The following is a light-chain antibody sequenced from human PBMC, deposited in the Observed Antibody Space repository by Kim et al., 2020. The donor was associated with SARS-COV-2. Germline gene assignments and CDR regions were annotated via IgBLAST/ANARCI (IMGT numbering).Light chain of an antibody. Sequence: GQRVTISCSGSSSNIGSNTVNWYQQLSGTAPKLLIYSSNLRPSGVPDRFSGSRSGTSASLAISGLQSEDEADYYCATWDDSLNGPVFGGGTKLTVL. V-gene: IGLV1-44*01. J-gene: IGLJ3*02. CDR3: ATWDDSLNGPV. CDR1: SSNIGSNT. CDR2: SSN.